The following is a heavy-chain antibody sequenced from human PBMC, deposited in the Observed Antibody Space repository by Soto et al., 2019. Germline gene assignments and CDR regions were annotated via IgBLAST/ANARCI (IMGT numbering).Heavy chain of an antibody. CDR2: ISGSGGST. Sequence: PGGSLRLSCAASGFTFSSYAMSWVRQAPGKGLEWVSAISGSGGSTYYADSVKGRFTISRDNSKNTLYLQMNSLRAEDTAVYYCATEPGGPLVEQWLPFDYWGQGTLVTVSS. CDR1: GFTFSSYA. CDR3: ATEPGGPLVEQWLPFDY. J-gene: IGHJ4*02. D-gene: IGHD6-19*01. V-gene: IGHV3-23*01.